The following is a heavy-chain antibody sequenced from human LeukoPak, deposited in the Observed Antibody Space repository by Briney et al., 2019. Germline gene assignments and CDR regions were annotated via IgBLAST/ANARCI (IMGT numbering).Heavy chain of an antibody. J-gene: IGHJ4*02. CDR1: GFTFSTYA. D-gene: IGHD2-8*01. CDR3: ARVYLERLTAGYFDH. CDR2: ISDDGRHN. V-gene: IGHV3-30*04. Sequence: GGSLRLSFAASGFTFSTYAMNWVRQAPGKGLEWVAVISDDGRHNYYADSVKGRFTISRDNSKSTLYLQMNSLRDDDSAAYFCARVYLERLTAGYFDHWGQGTQVTVSP.